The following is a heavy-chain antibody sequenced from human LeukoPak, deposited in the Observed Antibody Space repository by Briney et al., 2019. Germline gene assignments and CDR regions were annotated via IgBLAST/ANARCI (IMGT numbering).Heavy chain of an antibody. Sequence: PGGSLRLSCAASGFTVSSNYMSWVRQAPGKGLEWVSVIYSGGSTYYADSVKGRFTISRDNSKNTLYLQMNSLRAEDTAVYYCARTAWYSSSWDLTDYWGQGTLVTASS. D-gene: IGHD6-13*01. V-gene: IGHV3-53*01. CDR3: ARTAWYSSSWDLTDY. CDR2: IYSGGST. CDR1: GFTVSSNY. J-gene: IGHJ4*02.